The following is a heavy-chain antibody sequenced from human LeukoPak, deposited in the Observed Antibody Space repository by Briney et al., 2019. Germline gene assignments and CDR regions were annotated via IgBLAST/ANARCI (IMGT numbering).Heavy chain of an antibody. Sequence: GGSLRLSCAASGFTFSDYNMNWVRQAPGKGLELISYISSNSTTIFYVDSVKGRFIISRDNAKNSLYLQMNSLRAEDTAVYYCARNPPEGGYLASWGQGTLVTVSS. V-gene: IGHV3-48*01. CDR1: GFTFSDYN. D-gene: IGHD3-22*01. CDR3: ARNPPEGGYLAS. J-gene: IGHJ4*02. CDR2: ISSNSTTI.